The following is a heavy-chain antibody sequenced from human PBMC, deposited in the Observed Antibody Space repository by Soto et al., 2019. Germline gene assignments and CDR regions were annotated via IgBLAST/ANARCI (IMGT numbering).Heavy chain of an antibody. CDR3: ARREGSGRYQHFDY. Sequence: EVQLVQSGAEVKKPGESLKISCQGFGYSCTTYWIAWVRQMPGKGLEWMGIIYPGDSDTRYSPVFQGQVTISADKSISTADLQWSSLKASDTAMYYCARREGSGRYQHFDYWGQGTLVTVSS. D-gene: IGHD3-10*01. V-gene: IGHV5-51*03. CDR1: GYSCTTYW. J-gene: IGHJ4*02. CDR2: IYPGDSDT.